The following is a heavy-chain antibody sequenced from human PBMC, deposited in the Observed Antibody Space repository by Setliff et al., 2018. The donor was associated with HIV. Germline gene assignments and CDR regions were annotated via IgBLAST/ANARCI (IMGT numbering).Heavy chain of an antibody. J-gene: IGHJ5*02. CDR1: GGSFSGYY. V-gene: IGHV4-34*01. Sequence: TLSLTCAVYGGSFSGYYWSWIRQPPGKGLEWIGEINHSGSTNYNPSLKSRVTISVDTSKNQFSLKLSSVTAADTAVYYCARGQRVLLLNWFDPWGQGTLVTVSS. CDR3: ARGQRVLLLNWFDP. CDR2: INHSGST. D-gene: IGHD3-10*01.